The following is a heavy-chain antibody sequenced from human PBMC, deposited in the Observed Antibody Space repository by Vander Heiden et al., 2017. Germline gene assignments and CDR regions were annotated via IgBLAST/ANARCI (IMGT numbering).Heavy chain of an antibody. D-gene: IGHD3-10*01. V-gene: IGHV3-7*01. CDR1: GFTLSSCR. Sequence: EVQLVESGGGLVQPGGSLRLSCAASGFTLSSCRLSWCRRAPGKGLELVANIKQDGSEKYYVDSVKGRFTISRDNAKNSLYLQMNSLRAEDTAVYYCARDFYRGAFDIWGQGTMVTVSS. J-gene: IGHJ3*02. CDR2: IKQDGSEK. CDR3: ARDFYRGAFDI.